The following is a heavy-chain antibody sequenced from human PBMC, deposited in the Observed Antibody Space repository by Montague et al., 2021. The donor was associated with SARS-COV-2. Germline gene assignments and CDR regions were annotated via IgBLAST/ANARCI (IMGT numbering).Heavy chain of an antibody. CDR2: IYYSGGT. J-gene: IGHJ3*02. CDR3: ARRPGTVGAAFDI. D-gene: IGHD3-10*01. CDR1: GGSISSDSFY. V-gene: IGHV4-39*01. Sequence: SETLSLTCTVSGGSISSDSFYWSWIRQPPGKGLEWIGHIYYSGGTYNDPSLKSRFSISVDTSKNQFSLKLTSVTAADTAVYYCARRPGTVGAAFDIWGLGTMVTVSS.